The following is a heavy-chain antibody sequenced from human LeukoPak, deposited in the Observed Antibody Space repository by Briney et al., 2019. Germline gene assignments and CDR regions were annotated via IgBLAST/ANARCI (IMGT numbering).Heavy chain of an antibody. CDR3: ARELELGAAAGN. J-gene: IGHJ4*02. Sequence: PGGSLILSCAASGFTFSSYSMNWVRQAPGKGLEWVSSISSSSSYIYYADSVKGRFTISRDNAKNSLYLQMNSLRAEDTAVYYCARELELGAAAGNWGQGTLVTVSS. CDR1: GFTFSSYS. V-gene: IGHV3-21*01. D-gene: IGHD6-13*01. CDR2: ISSSSSYI.